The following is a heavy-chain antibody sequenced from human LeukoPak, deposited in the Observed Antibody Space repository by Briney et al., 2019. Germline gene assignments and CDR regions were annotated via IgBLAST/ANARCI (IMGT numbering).Heavy chain of an antibody. J-gene: IGHJ5*02. CDR2: IYYNGRT. D-gene: IGHD3-10*01. V-gene: IGHV4-39*02. CDR3: ARRNVPGGGNWFDL. CDR1: GGSISSDSSY. Sequence: SETLSLTCTVSGGSISSDSSYWDWLRQPPGKGLEWSGGIYYNGRTDYNPSLKSRVTISIDTSKNDFSLRLPSVTGADTAVYYCARRNVPGGGNWFDLWGQGALVSVSS.